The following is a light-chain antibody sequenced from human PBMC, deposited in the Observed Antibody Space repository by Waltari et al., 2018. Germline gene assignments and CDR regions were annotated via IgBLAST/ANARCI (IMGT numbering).Light chain of an antibody. CDR3: AAWDDSLTYV. CDR2: SNE. J-gene: IGLJ1*01. CDR1: TSDIGGNT. Sequence: QSVLTQPPSASGTPGQRVTISCSGSTSDIGGNTVVWYQQLPGTAPKLLIHSNEQRSSGVPDRFSGFKSGTSASLAISGLQSEDEGEYFCAAWDDSLTYVFGTGTKVTVL. V-gene: IGLV1-44*01.